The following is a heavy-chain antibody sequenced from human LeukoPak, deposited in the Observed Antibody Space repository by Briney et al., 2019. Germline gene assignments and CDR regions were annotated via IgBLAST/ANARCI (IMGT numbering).Heavy chain of an antibody. CDR1: GGSISSYY. J-gene: IGHJ5*02. CDR3: ARGGKEGIAAAGQRGFDP. V-gene: IGHV4-59*01. D-gene: IGHD6-13*01. Sequence: SETLSLTCTVSGGSISSYYWSWIRQPPGKGLEWIGYIYYSGSTNYNPSLKSRVTISVDTSKNQFSLKLSSMTAADTAVYYCARGGKEGIAAAGQRGFDPWGQGTLVTVSS. CDR2: IYYSGST.